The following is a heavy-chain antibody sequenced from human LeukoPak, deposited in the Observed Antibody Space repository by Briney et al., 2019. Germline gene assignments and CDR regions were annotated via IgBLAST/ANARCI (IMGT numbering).Heavy chain of an antibody. CDR1: GFIFSDYV. V-gene: IGHV3-23*01. Sequence: RGSLRLSCAASGFIFSDYVMIWVRQAPGKGLGWVSGITASGDRTYYADSVKGRFTMSRDNSKNTVYLQMNSLRVDDTAVYYCARRDIVVVVSASDYWGQGTLVTVSS. J-gene: IGHJ4*02. D-gene: IGHD2-15*01. CDR2: ITASGDRT. CDR3: ARRDIVVVVSASDY.